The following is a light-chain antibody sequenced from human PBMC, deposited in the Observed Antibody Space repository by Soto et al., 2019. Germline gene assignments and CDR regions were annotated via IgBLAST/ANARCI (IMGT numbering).Light chain of an antibody. CDR1: QRIGSH. V-gene: IGKV3-15*01. CDR3: QQYNFWPT. CDR2: GAS. Sequence: EIVMTQSPATLSVSPGETATLSCRASQRIGSHLAWYQQKPGQAPRLLIYGASPRATGVPDRFSGSGSGKEFTLTISSLQSEGIAVYYCQQYNFWPTFGQGTKVEIK. J-gene: IGKJ1*01.